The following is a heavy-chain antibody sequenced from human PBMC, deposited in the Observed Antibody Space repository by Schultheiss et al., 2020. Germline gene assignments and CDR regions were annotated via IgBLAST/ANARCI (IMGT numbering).Heavy chain of an antibody. J-gene: IGHJ4*02. Sequence: ASVKVSCKASGYTFTNYAMNWVRQAPGQGLEWMGWINTNTAIPTYAQGLTGRFVFSLDTSVSTAYLQISSLRAEDTGVYYCARDYFGSGYRSLDYWGQGTLVTVSS. CDR3: ARDYFGSGYRSLDY. CDR1: GYTFTNYA. CDR2: INTNTAIP. V-gene: IGHV7-4-1*02. D-gene: IGHD3-10*01.